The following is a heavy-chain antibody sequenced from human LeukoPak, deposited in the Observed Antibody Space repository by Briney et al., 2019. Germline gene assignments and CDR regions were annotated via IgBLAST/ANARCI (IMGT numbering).Heavy chain of an antibody. CDR2: ISASGGST. Sequence: GGSLRLSCAASGFTFSTYAMNWVRQAPGKGLEWVSAISASGGSTYHADSVKGRFTISRDNSKNTLNLQMNSLRAEDTAIYYCATAKFYWGQGTLVTVSS. D-gene: IGHD6-25*01. CDR1: GFTFSTYA. J-gene: IGHJ4*02. V-gene: IGHV3-23*01. CDR3: ATAKFY.